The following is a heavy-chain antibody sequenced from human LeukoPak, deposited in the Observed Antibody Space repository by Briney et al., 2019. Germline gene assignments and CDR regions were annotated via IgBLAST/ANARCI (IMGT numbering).Heavy chain of an antibody. J-gene: IGHJ6*03. Sequence: SETLSLTCTVSGGSMSSYYWSWIRQPPGKGLEWIGSIYHSGSTYYNPSLKSRVTISVDTSKNQFSLKLSSVTAADTAVYYCASSSSSFYYYYYMDVWSKGTTVTVSS. CDR2: IYHSGST. CDR3: ASSSSSFYYYYYMDV. D-gene: IGHD6-6*01. V-gene: IGHV4-59*08. CDR1: GGSMSSYY.